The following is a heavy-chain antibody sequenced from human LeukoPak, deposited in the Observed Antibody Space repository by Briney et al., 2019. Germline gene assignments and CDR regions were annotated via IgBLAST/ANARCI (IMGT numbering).Heavy chain of an antibody. D-gene: IGHD4-17*01. V-gene: IGHV3-21*01. CDR2: ISSSSSYI. CDR3: ARDQTTVLQH. J-gene: IGHJ1*01. CDR1: GFTFSSYS. Sequence: GGSLRLSCAASGFTFSSYSMNWVRQAPGKGLEWVSSISSSSSYIYYADSVKGRFTISRDNAKNPLYLQMNSLRAEDTAVYYCARDQTTVLQHWGQGTLVTVSS.